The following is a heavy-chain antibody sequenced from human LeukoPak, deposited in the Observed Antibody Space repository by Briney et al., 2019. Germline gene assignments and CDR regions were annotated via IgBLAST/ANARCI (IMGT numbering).Heavy chain of an antibody. CDR1: GDSFSTNSAT. CDR3: ARLVGASWFDS. J-gene: IGHJ5*01. Sequence: SQTLSLTCAISGDSFSTNSATWTWLRQSPSRGLEWLGRTYYRSKWYNDYAVSMKSRITINPDTSKNQFSLQLNSVTPEDTAVYYCARLVGASWFDSWGQGTLVTVSS. D-gene: IGHD1-26*01. CDR2: TYYRSKWYN. V-gene: IGHV6-1*01.